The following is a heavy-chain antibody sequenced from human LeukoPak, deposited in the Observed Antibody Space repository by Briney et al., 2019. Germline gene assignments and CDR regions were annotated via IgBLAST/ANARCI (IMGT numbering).Heavy chain of an antibody. CDR1: GYTFTGYY. J-gene: IGHJ4*02. CDR2: INPNSGGT. CDR3: ARAAFRGVIIGAEVFDY. V-gene: IGHV1-2*02. Sequence: GASVKVSCKASGYTFTGYYMHWVRQAPGQGLEWMGWINPNSGGTNYAQKFQGRVTMTRDTSISTAYMELSRLRSDDTAVYYCARAAFRGVIIGAEVFDYWGQGTLVTVSS. D-gene: IGHD3-10*01.